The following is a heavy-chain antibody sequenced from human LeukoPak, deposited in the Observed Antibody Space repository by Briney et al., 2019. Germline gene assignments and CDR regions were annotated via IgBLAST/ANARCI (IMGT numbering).Heavy chain of an antibody. CDR3: ATHGYSELRYFDWSTNE. D-gene: IGHD3-9*01. Sequence: PGGSLRLSCAASGFTFSSHWMSWVRQAPGKGLEWVANIKEDGSEKYYVDSVRGRFTISRDNAKKPLYLQMDSLRAEDTAVYYCATHGYSELRYFDWSTNEWGQGTLVTVSS. CDR1: GFTFSSHW. J-gene: IGHJ4*02. CDR2: IKEDGSEK. V-gene: IGHV3-7*01.